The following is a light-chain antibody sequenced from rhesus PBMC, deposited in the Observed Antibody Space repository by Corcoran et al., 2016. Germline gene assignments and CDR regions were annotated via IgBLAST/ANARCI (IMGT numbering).Light chain of an antibody. V-gene: IGKV1-22*01. CDR2: KAS. CDR1: QSITSW. J-gene: IGKJ1*01. Sequence: DIQMTQSPSSLSASVGDTVTITCRASQSITSWLAWYQQKPGKAPKLHIYKASTLESGVPSRFSGSGSGTDFTLTISSLQSEDFATYYCQQYSSSPWTFGQGTKVEIK. CDR3: QQYSSSPWT.